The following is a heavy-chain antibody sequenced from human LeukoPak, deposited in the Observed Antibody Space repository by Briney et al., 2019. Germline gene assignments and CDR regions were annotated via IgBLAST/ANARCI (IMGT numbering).Heavy chain of an antibody. Sequence: ASVSVSCKASGYTFTSYGISWVRQAPGQGLEWMGWISAYNGNTNYAQKLQGRVTMTTDTSTSTAYMELRSLRSDDTAVYYCARDAGEYYYGSGSYYNPPYYYYMDVWGKGTTVTISS. D-gene: IGHD3-10*01. J-gene: IGHJ6*03. CDR1: GYTFTSYG. V-gene: IGHV1-18*01. CDR2: ISAYNGNT. CDR3: ARDAGEYYYGSGSYYNPPYYYYMDV.